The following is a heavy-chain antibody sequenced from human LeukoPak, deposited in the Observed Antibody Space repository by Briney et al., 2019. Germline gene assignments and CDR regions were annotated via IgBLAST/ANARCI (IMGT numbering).Heavy chain of an antibody. Sequence: GGSLRLSCAASGFTFDDYAMHWVRQAPGKGLEWVSLISWDGGSTYYADSVKGRFTISRDNSKNSLYLQMNSLRAEDTAVYYCARVGYSGWNLEYWGQGTLVTVSS. CDR1: GFTFDDYA. D-gene: IGHD5-12*01. V-gene: IGHV3-43D*04. J-gene: IGHJ4*02. CDR3: ARVGYSGWNLEY. CDR2: ISWDGGST.